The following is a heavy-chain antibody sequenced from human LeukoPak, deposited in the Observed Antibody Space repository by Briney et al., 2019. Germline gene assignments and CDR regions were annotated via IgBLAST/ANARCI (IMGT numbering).Heavy chain of an antibody. V-gene: IGHV4-59*01. J-gene: IGHJ6*03. Sequence: PSETLSLTCTVSGGSISSFYWSWIRQPPGKGLEWIGYIYYSGSTKYNLSLKSRVTISVDTSKNQLSLKLRSVTATDTAVYYCARDVPRGTGYMDVWGKGTTVTVSS. CDR1: GGSISSFY. CDR2: IYYSGST. CDR3: ARDVPRGTGYMDV. D-gene: IGHD3-10*01.